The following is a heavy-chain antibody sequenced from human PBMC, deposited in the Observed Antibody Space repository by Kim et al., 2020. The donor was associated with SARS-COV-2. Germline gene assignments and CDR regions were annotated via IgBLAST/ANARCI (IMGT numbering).Heavy chain of an antibody. J-gene: IGHJ6*02. Sequence: SETLSLTCTVSGGSISSYYWSWIRQPPGKGLEWIGYIYYSGSTNYNPSLKSRVTISVDTSKNQFSLKLSSVTAADTAVYYCARKPDPYYDFWSGSEPLYGMDVWGQGTTVTVSS. CDR2: IYYSGST. V-gene: IGHV4-59*08. D-gene: IGHD3-3*01. CDR3: ARKPDPYYDFWSGSEPLYGMDV. CDR1: GGSISSYY.